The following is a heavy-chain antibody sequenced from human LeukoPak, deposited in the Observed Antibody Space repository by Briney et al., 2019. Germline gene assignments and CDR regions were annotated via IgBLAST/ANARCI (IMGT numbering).Heavy chain of an antibody. Sequence: ASVKVSCKPSGYSFSNYDINWVRLRQAFGQGPEWLGWMNPHRGDTGSPERFRGRISMTWDTSTNTAYLEVTDLTSDDTAVYYCARGPGPDSWTAEYFQHWGQGTLVTVSS. CDR2: MNPHRGDT. J-gene: IGHJ1*01. CDR1: GYSFSNYD. V-gene: IGHV1-8*02. CDR3: ARGPGPDSWTAEYFQH. D-gene: IGHD6-13*01.